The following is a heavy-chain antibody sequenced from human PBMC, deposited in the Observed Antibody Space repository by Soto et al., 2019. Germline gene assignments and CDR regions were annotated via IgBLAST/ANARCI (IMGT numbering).Heavy chain of an antibody. V-gene: IGHV1-18*01. D-gene: IGHD6-13*01. J-gene: IGHJ4*02. CDR1: GYTFTSYG. CDR3: ARESSSSCHDY. CDR2: ISAYNGNT. Sequence: QVQLVQSGAEVKKPGASVKVSCKASGYTFTSYGISWVRQAPGQGLEWMGWISAYNGNTNYAQKLQGTVTMTTDSATSTACMELRRLRSEETAVYYWARESSSSCHDYWGQGTLVTVS.